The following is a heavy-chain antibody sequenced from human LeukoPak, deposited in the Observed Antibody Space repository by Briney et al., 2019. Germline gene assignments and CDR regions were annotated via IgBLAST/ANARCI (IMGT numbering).Heavy chain of an antibody. V-gene: IGHV1-18*01. Sequence: ASVKVSCKASGYTFTTSGISWLRQAPGQGLEWMGWISAYNGYTNYAQKFQDRVTLTTDTPTSTAYMELRSLRSDDTAVYYCARDSSSWYRMDYWGQGTLVTVSS. CDR2: ISAYNGYT. J-gene: IGHJ4*02. D-gene: IGHD6-13*01. CDR3: ARDSSSWYRMDY. CDR1: GYTFTTSG.